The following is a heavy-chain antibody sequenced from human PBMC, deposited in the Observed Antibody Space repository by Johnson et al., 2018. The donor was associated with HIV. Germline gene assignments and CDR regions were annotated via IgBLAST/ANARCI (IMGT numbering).Heavy chain of an antibody. CDR1: GFTFSSYD. D-gene: IGHD3-10*01. J-gene: IGHJ3*02. Sequence: VQLVESGGGLVQPGGSLRLSCAASGFTFSSYDMHWVRQATGKGLEWVSAIGTAGDTYYPGSVKGRFTISRENAKNSLYLQMNNLRVEDTAVYYCATELLRTEHDAFDIWGQGTMVTVSS. V-gene: IGHV3-13*01. CDR2: IGTAGDT. CDR3: ATELLRTEHDAFDI.